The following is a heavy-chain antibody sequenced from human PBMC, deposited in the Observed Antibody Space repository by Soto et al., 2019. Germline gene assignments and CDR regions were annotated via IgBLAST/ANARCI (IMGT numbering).Heavy chain of an antibody. CDR1: GFTFSSYW. CDR2: INSDGSST. Sequence: GGSLRLSCAASGFTFSSYWMHWVRQAPGKGLVWVSRINSDGSSTSYADSVKGRFTISRDNAKNTLYLQMNSLRAEDTAVYYCARGSGYYYYYYGMEVWGQGTTVTVCS. D-gene: IGHD5-12*01. CDR3: ARGSGYYYYYYGMEV. J-gene: IGHJ6*02. V-gene: IGHV3-74*01.